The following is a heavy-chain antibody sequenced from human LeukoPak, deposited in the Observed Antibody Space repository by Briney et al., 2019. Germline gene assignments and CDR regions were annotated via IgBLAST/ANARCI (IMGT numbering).Heavy chain of an antibody. CDR1: GFTFSSYA. CDR3: AKGAHYYDSSGYYWGFDP. J-gene: IGHJ5*02. D-gene: IGHD3-22*01. Sequence: GGSLRLSCAASGFTFSSYAMSWVRQAPGKGLEWVSAISGSGGSTYYADSVKGRFTISRDNSKNTLYLQMNSLRAEDTAVYYCAKGAHYYDSSGYYWGFDPWGQGTLVTVSS. CDR2: ISGSGGST. V-gene: IGHV3-23*01.